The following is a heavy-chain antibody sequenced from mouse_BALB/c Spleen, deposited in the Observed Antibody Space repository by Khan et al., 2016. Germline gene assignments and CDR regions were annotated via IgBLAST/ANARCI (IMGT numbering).Heavy chain of an antibody. CDR2: ISSGSSII. CDR3: ARAGNYRYDGAMDN. D-gene: IGHD2-14*01. J-gene: IGHJ4*01. Sequence: EVELVESGGGLVQPGGSRKLSCAASGFTFSSFGIHWVRQAPEKGLEWVAYISSGSSIIYFDDTVQGRFTISRDNPKDTLFLQMTSLRSEDTAMSYCARAGNYRYDGAMDNWGQGTSVTDAS. V-gene: IGHV5-17*02. CDR1: GFTFSSFG.